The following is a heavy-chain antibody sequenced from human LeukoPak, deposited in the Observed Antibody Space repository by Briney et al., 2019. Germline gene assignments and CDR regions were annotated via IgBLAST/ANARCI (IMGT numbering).Heavy chain of an antibody. CDR2: ISAYNGNT. CDR1: GYTFTSYG. D-gene: IGHD6-13*01. J-gene: IGHJ5*02. Sequence: ASVKVSCKASGYTFTSYGISWVRQAPGQGLEWMGWISAYNGNTNYAQKLQGRVTMTTDTSTSTAYMELRSLRPDDTAVYYCARSLSSSWYFWFDPWGQGTLVTVSS. CDR3: ARSLSSSWYFWFDP. V-gene: IGHV1-18*01.